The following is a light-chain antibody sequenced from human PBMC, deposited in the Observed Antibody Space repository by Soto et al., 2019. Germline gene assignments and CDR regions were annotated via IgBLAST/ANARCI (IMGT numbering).Light chain of an antibody. V-gene: IGKV3-11*01. CDR1: QSVGSF. J-gene: IGKJ5*01. Sequence: EIVLTQSPATLSLSPGERATISCRASQSVGSFLAWYQQKPGQAPRLLIYDTSIRATGIPARFSGSGSGTDFTLTISSLEPEDFAVYYCQQRNSWPPTFTFGQGTRLEIK. CDR3: QQRNSWPPTFT. CDR2: DTS.